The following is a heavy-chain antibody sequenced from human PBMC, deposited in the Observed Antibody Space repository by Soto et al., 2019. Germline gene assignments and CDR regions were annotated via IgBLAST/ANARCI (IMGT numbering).Heavy chain of an antibody. D-gene: IGHD6-19*01. CDR3: ARKYSSGWYDY. J-gene: IGHJ4*02. V-gene: IGHV1-18*01. CDR2: ISAYNGNT. CDR1: GYTFTSYG. Sequence: GASVNGSCKASGYTFTSYGISWVRQAPGQGLEWMGWISAYNGNTNYAQKLQGRVTMTTDTSTSTAYMELRSLRSDDTAVYYCARKYSSGWYDYWGQGTLVTVSS.